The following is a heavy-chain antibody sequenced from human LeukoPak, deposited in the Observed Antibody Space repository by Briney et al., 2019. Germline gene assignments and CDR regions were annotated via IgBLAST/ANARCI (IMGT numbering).Heavy chain of an antibody. V-gene: IGHV3-23*01. CDR3: AKDERNWNYNLASQTYD. Sequence: PGGSLRLSCAASGFTFSTYWMGWVRQAPGKGLEWVSAISGSGVSTYYADSVKGRFTVSRDNSKNTLYLQMSSLRAEDTAVYYCAKDERNWNYNLASQTYDWGQGTLVTVSS. J-gene: IGHJ4*02. D-gene: IGHD1-7*01. CDR2: ISGSGVST. CDR1: GFTFSTYW.